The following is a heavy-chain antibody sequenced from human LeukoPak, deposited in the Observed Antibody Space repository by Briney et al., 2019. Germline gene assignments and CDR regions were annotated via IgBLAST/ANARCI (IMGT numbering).Heavy chain of an antibody. D-gene: IGHD3-3*01. V-gene: IGHV4-34*01. CDR1: GGSFSGYY. CDR3: ARGGIAVDYFGVVIRHPHMDV. J-gene: IGHJ6*03. Sequence: SETLSLTCAVYGGSFSGYYWSWIRQPPGKGLEWIGEINHSGSTNFNPSLKSRVTISVDTSKNQFSLKLSSVTAADTAVYYCARGGIAVDYFGVVIRHPHMDVWGKGTTVTVSS. CDR2: INHSGST.